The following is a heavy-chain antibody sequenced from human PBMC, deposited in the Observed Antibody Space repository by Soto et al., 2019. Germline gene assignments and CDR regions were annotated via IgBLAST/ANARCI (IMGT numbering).Heavy chain of an antibody. Sequence: QVQLQESGPGLVKPSGTLSLTCAVSSGSISSSNWWSWVRQPPGKGLEWIGEIYHSGSTNYNPSRKSRVTISVDKSKNQFSLKLSSVTAADTAVYYCARDSTSSSSSALAFDIWGQGTMVTVSS. V-gene: IGHV4-4*02. J-gene: IGHJ3*02. CDR1: SGSISSSNW. CDR2: IYHSGST. D-gene: IGHD6-6*01. CDR3: ARDSTSSSSSALAFDI.